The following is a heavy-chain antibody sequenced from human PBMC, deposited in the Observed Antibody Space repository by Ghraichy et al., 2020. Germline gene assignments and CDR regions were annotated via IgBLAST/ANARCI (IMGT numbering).Heavy chain of an antibody. V-gene: IGHV3-23*01. J-gene: IGHJ4*02. Sequence: GGSPKLSCAASGFSFSNYDMSWVRQAPGKGLEWISGLSANAYRTNYADSVKGRFTISRDNSKSTLYLQMNSLRADDTAVYYCTKGWGDYWGQGTLLTVSS. CDR1: GFSFSNYD. CDR2: LSANAYRT. CDR3: TKGWGDY. D-gene: IGHD3-16*01.